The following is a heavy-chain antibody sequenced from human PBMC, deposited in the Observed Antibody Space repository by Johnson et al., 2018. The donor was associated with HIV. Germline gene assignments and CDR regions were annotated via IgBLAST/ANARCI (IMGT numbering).Heavy chain of an antibody. Sequence: VQLVESGGGLVQPGGSLRLSCAASGFTFSSYDMHWVRQATGPGLAWVSAIGTAGDTYYPGSVKGRFTLPRENAKNSLYLQMNSLRAGDTAVYYCARGPPLQWELRGNAFDIWGQGTMVTVSS. D-gene: IGHD1-26*01. CDR1: GFTFSSYD. V-gene: IGHV3-13*01. CDR2: IGTAGDT. J-gene: IGHJ3*02. CDR3: ARGPPLQWELRGNAFDI.